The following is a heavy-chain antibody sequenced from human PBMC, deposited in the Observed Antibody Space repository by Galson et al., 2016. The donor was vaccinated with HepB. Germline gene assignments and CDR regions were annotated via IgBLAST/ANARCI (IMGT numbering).Heavy chain of an antibody. CDR1: GYTFTSYG. Sequence: SVKVSCKASGYTFTSYGISWVRQAPGQGLEWMGWISAYKGNTNYAQKLQGRVSMTTDTSTSSAYMELRSLRSDDTAVYYCATWAGSRRMDVWGQGTTVTVSS. D-gene: IGHD2-2*01. V-gene: IGHV1-18*01. CDR2: ISAYKGNT. J-gene: IGHJ6*02. CDR3: ATWAGSRRMDV.